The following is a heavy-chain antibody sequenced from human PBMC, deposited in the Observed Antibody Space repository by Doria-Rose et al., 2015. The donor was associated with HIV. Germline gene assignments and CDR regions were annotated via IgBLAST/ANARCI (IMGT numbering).Heavy chain of an antibody. D-gene: IGHD6-13*01. J-gene: IGHJ4*02. CDR1: GVSLSSPGMG. CDR3: ARIKSSRWYHKYYFDF. Sequence: QVQLVQSGPVLVKPTETLTPTCTVSGVSLSSPGMGVSWIRQPPGKALGWLANILSDDERSYNTSLKSRLTISRGTSKSQVVLTMTDMDPVDTATYYCARIKSSRWYHKYYFDFWGQETLVIVSA. V-gene: IGHV2-26*01. CDR2: ILSDDER.